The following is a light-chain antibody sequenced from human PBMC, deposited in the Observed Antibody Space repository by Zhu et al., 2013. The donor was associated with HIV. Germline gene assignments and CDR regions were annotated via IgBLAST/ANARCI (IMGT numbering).Light chain of an antibody. CDR3: QQFKSNPLT. CDR2: DAS. J-gene: IGKJ4*01. CDR1: QDISRA. Sequence: IQLTQSPSPLSASVGDRVTITCQTSQDISRALAWYQQKPGRTPKLLIYDASSLDRGVPSRFRGSGSGTDFILTISNLQPEDFATYYCQQFKSNPLTFGGGTQVEIK. V-gene: IGKV1-13*02.